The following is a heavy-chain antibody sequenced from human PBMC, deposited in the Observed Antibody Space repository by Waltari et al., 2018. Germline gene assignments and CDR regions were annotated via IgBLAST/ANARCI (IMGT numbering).Heavy chain of an antibody. J-gene: IGHJ4*02. D-gene: IGHD2-15*01. CDR2: INTSGST. V-gene: IGHV4-4*07. CDR3: ARGAYCSGGTCHFDY. CDR1: GGSISSHF. Sequence: QVQLQESGPGLVKPSETLSLTCTVSGGSISSHFWSWLRQPAGKGLEWIGRINTSGSTNYNPSLKSRVTMSVDTSKTQFSLNLSSVTAADTAVYYCARGAYCSGGTCHFDYWGQGTLVTVSS.